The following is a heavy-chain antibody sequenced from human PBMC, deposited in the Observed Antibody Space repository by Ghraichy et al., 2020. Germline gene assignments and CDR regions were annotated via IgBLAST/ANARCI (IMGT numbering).Heavy chain of an antibody. CDR3: ARDRFEYYYDSSVAFDI. D-gene: IGHD3-22*01. CDR2: ISAYNGNT. Sequence: ASVKVSCKASGYTFTSYGISWVRQAPGQGLEWMGWISAYNGNTNYAQKLQGRVTMTTDTSTSTAYMELRSLRSDDTAVYYCARDRFEYYYDSSVAFDIWGQGTMVTVSS. J-gene: IGHJ3*02. CDR1: GYTFTSYG. V-gene: IGHV1-18*04.